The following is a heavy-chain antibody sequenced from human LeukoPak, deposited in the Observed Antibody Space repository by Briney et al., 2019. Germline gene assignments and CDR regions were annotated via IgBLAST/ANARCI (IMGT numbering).Heavy chain of an antibody. J-gene: IGHJ4*02. D-gene: IGHD3-22*01. CDR1: GYNFTNYW. Sequence: GESLKISCKGSGYNFTNYWIGWVRQMPGKGLEWMGIIYPGDSDTTYSPSFQGQVTISADKSISTAYLQWSSLKASDTAMYYCARLSSSTMIVVVPYFDYWGQGTLVTVSS. CDR3: ARLSSSTMIVVVPYFDY. CDR2: IYPGDSDT. V-gene: IGHV5-51*01.